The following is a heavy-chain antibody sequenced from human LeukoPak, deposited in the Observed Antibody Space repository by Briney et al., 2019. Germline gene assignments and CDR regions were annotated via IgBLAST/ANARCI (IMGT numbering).Heavy chain of an antibody. V-gene: IGHV3-23*01. CDR1: GFTFISYA. CDR3: ARESYYFDY. D-gene: IGHD3-16*02. J-gene: IGHJ4*02. Sequence: GGSLRLSCAASGFTFISYAMSWVRQAPGKGLEWVSAISGGGGSTYYADSVKGRFTISRDDSKNTLYLQMNSLRAEDTAVYYCARESYYFDYWGQGTLVTVSS. CDR2: ISGGGGST.